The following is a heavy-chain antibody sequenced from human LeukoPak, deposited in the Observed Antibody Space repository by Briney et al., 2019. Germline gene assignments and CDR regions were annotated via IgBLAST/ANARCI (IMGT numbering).Heavy chain of an antibody. CDR3: ARTSRAAREADY. J-gene: IGHJ4*02. CDR2: ISNNGGST. Sequence: GGSLRLSCEASGFTLSRYSMHWVRPAPAKGLEYVSAISNNGGSTYYAKTVKGRFTISRDKSKNTLYLQMGSLRAEDMDVYYCARTSRAAREADYWGQGTLVTVSS. CDR1: GFTLSRYS. V-gene: IGHV3-64*01. D-gene: IGHD6-25*01.